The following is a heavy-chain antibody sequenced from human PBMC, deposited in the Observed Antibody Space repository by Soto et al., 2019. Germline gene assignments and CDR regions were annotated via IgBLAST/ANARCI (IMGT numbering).Heavy chain of an antibody. Sequence: ASVKVSCKASGYTFTGYYMHLLRQAPARRLEWMGCINPDSGGTNYAQTFQGWATMTRDTSISTAYMELSRLRSDDTAVYYCARDPGVTASYYFDYWGQGTLVTVSS. J-gene: IGHJ4*02. D-gene: IGHD2-21*02. V-gene: IGHV1-2*04. CDR2: INPDSGGT. CDR1: GYTFTGYY. CDR3: ARDPGVTASYYFDY.